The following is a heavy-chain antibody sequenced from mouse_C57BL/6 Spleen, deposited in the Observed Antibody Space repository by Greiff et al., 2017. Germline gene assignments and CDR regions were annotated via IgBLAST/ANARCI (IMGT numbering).Heavy chain of an antibody. D-gene: IGHD1-1*01. V-gene: IGHV5-12*01. CDR3: ARNYGSRYYAMDY. CDR1: GFTFSDYY. J-gene: IGHJ4*01. Sequence: EVKLMESGGGLVQPGGSLKLSCAASGFTFSDYYMYWVRQTPEKRLEWVAYISNGGGSTYYPDTVKGRFTISRDNAKSTLYLQMSRLKSEDTAMYYCARNYGSRYYAMDYWGQGTSVTVSS. CDR2: ISNGGGST.